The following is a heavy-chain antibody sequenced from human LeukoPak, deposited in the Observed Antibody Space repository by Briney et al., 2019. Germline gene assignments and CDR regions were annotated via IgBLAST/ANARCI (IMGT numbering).Heavy chain of an antibody. J-gene: IGHJ4*02. CDR3: AALGGPGIEAAGIDY. D-gene: IGHD6-13*01. CDR2: IYYSGST. CDR1: GGSISSSSYY. Sequence: SETLSLTCTVSGGSISSSSYYWGWIRQPPGKGLEWIGSIYYSGSTYYTPSLKSRVTISVDTPKNQFSLKLSSVTAADTAVYYCAALGGPGIEAAGIDYWGQGTLVTVSS. V-gene: IGHV4-39*01.